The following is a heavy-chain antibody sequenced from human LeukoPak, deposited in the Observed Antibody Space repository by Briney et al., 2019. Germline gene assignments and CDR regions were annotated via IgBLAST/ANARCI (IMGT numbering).Heavy chain of an antibody. D-gene: IGHD5-18*01. CDR2: INHSGST. V-gene: IGHV4-34*01. Sequence: SETLSLTCVVYGGSFSGYYWSWIRQPPGKGLEWIGEINHSGSTNYNPSLKSRVTISVDTSKNQFSLKLSSVTAADTAVYYCARGVYSYSYYYYYYGMDVWGQGTTVTVSS. J-gene: IGHJ6*02. CDR1: GGSFSGYY. CDR3: ARGVYSYSYYYYYYGMDV.